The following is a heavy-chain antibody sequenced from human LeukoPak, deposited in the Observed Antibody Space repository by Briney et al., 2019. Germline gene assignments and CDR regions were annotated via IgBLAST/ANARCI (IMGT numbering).Heavy chain of an antibody. V-gene: IGHV3-9*01. CDR3: AGRYDSSGYPLH. CDR2: ISWNSGSI. CDR1: GFTFDDYA. Sequence: GGSLRLSCAASGFTFDDYAMHWVRQAPGKGLEWVSGISWNSGSIGYADSVKGQFTISRDNAKNSLYLQMNSLRAEDTAVYYCAGRYDSSGYPLHWGQGTLVTVSS. J-gene: IGHJ4*02. D-gene: IGHD3-22*01.